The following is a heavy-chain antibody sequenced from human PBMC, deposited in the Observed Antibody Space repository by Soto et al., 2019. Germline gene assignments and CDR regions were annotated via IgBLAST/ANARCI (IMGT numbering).Heavy chain of an antibody. V-gene: IGHV1-69*01. J-gene: IGHJ5*02. CDR3: AREVIVVVHAAMLSCFDP. Sequence: QVQLVQSGAEVKKPGSSVKVSCKASGGTFSSYAISWVRQAPGQGLEWMGGIIPIFGTANYAQKFQGRVTIDADESTRTSYMELSSLRSEDTAVYYCAREVIVVVHAAMLSCFDPWVQGTLVTVSS. CDR1: GGTFSSYA. D-gene: IGHD2-2*01. CDR2: IIPIFGTA.